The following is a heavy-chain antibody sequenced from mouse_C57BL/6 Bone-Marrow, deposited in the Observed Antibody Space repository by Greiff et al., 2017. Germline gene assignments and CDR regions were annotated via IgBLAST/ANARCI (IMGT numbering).Heavy chain of an antibody. CDR1: GYTFTDYN. CDR2: INPNNGGT. J-gene: IGHJ4*01. D-gene: IGHD1-1*01. CDR3: ARWDYYALYAMDY. V-gene: IGHV1-18*01. Sequence: EVQLQQSGPELVKPGASVKIPCKASGYTFTDYNMDWVKQSHGKSLEWIGDINPNNGGTIYNQKFKGKATLTVDKSSSTAYMELRSLTSEDTAVEYCARWDYYALYAMDYWGQGTSVTVSS.